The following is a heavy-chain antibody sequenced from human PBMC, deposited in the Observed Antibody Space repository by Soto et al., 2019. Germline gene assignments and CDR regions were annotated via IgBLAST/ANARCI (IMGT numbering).Heavy chain of an antibody. Sequence: QVQLVESGGGVVQPGRSLRLACAASGFTFSSYGMHWVRQAPGTGLEWEAVISYDGSNKYYADSVKGRFTISRDNSKNTLYLQMNSLRAEDTAVYYCAKGGHNWNDDYYYGMDVWGQGTTVTVSS. CDR3: AKGGHNWNDDYYYGMDV. CDR1: GFTFSSYG. V-gene: IGHV3-30*18. CDR2: ISYDGSNK. J-gene: IGHJ6*02. D-gene: IGHD1-1*01.